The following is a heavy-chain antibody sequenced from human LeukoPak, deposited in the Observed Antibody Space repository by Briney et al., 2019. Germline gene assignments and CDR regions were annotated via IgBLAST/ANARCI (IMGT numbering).Heavy chain of an antibody. CDR3: ARHDENGYYFFDI. D-gene: IGHD5-24*01. CDR1: GGSIGTYH. V-gene: IGHV4-59*08. Sequence: SEILSLTCTVSGGSIGTYHWSWVRQPPGKGLEWIGYIFDSGSPNYRPALRSRVTISLDTSKNQLSLRLKSATAADTAIYYCARHDENGYYFFDIWGQGTLVTVSS. CDR2: IFDSGSP. J-gene: IGHJ4*02.